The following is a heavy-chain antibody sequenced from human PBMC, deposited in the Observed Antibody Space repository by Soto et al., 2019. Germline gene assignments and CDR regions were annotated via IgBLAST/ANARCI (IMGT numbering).Heavy chain of an antibody. D-gene: IGHD3-16*02. J-gene: IGHJ3*02. CDR2: IWYDGSNK. CDR3: ASLGTFGGVIVIPDAFDI. V-gene: IGHV3-33*01. Sequence: GGSLRLSCAASGFTFSSYGMHWVRQAPGKGLEWVAVIWYDGSNKYYADSVKGRFTISRDNSKNTLYLQMNSLRAEDTAVYYCASLGTFGGVIVIPDAFDIWGQGTMVTVSS. CDR1: GFTFSSYG.